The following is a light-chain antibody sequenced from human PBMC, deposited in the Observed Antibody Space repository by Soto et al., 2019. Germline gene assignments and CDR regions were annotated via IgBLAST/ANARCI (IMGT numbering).Light chain of an antibody. J-gene: IGLJ1*01. CDR1: SSDFGSYNL. Sequence: ALTQPASVSGSPGQSIAISCTGTSSDFGSYNLVSWYQQHPGKAPKLMIYEDSKRPSGVSNRFSGSKSGNTASLTISGLQAEDDADYHCCSYAGSSTYVFGTGTKVTVL. V-gene: IGLV2-23*01. CDR2: EDS. CDR3: CSYAGSSTYV.